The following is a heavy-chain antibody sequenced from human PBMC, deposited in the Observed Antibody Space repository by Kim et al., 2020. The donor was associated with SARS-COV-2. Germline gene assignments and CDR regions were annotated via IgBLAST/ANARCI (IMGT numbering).Heavy chain of an antibody. D-gene: IGHD6-19*01. J-gene: IGHJ3*02. CDR3: TTFPVRGLSAFDS. CDR1: RFTFSNAW. CDR2: IKSKTDSGTT. V-gene: IGHV3-15*01. Sequence: GGSLRLSCAGSRFTFSNAWMSWVRQAPGKGLEWVGRIKSKTDSGTTDYAAPVKGRFTISRDDSKNTLYLQMSSLQTEDTAVYYCTTFPVRGLSAFDSWGQETMVTVPA.